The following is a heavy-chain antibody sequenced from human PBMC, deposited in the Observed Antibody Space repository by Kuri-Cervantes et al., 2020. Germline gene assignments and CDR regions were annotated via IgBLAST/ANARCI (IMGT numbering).Heavy chain of an antibody. CDR2: IYHSGST. Sequence: GSLRLSCAVSGYSISSGYYWGWIRQPPGKGLEWIGSIYHSGSTNYNPSLKSRVTISVDTSKNQFSLKLSSVTAADTAVYYCARGRSSRGRAGIVWWHYWGQGTLVTVSS. CDR3: ARGRSSRGRAGIVWWHY. D-gene: IGHD1-26*01. J-gene: IGHJ4*02. V-gene: IGHV4-38-2*01. CDR1: GYSISSGYY.